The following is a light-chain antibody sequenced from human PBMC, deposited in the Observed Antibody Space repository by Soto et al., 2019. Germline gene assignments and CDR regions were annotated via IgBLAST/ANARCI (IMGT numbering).Light chain of an antibody. CDR2: WAS. Sequence: DIVMTQSPDSLAVSLGERATVNCKSNQSVLHRSSNKNFLAWYQQKPGQPPKLLISWASTRESGVPDRFSGSVSETDFALTISILQAEDVAVYFCQQYYNTPWTFGQGTKVEIK. J-gene: IGKJ1*01. V-gene: IGKV4-1*01. CDR3: QQYYNTPWT. CDR1: QSVLHRSSNKNF.